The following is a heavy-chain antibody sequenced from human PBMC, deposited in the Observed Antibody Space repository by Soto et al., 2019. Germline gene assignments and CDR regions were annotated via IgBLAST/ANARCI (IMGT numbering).Heavy chain of an antibody. CDR3: ARGGSGSKSYYFDY. CDR1: GFTYHDYA. Sequence: GGSLRLSCAASGFTYHDYAMHWVRQAPGKGLEWVSGISWNSGSIGYADSVKGRFTISRDNAKNSLFLQMNSLRAEDTALYYCARGGSGSKSYYFDYWGQGTLVTVSS. V-gene: IGHV3-9*01. CDR2: ISWNSGSI. D-gene: IGHD3-3*01. J-gene: IGHJ4*02.